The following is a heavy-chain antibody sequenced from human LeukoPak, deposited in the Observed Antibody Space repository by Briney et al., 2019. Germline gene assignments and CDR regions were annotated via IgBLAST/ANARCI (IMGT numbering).Heavy chain of an antibody. J-gene: IGHJ4*02. CDR3: TTDYGGIVGATWWPPGWDY. D-gene: IGHD1-26*01. CDR1: GGSISSSSYY. Sequence: SETLSLTCNVSGGSISSSSYYWGWIRQPPGEGLEWIGSMYYSGSTYYNPSLKSRVTISVDTSKNQFSLKLSSVTAADTAVYYCTTDYGGIVGATWWPPGWDYWGQGTLVTVSS. CDR2: MYYSGST. V-gene: IGHV4-39*07.